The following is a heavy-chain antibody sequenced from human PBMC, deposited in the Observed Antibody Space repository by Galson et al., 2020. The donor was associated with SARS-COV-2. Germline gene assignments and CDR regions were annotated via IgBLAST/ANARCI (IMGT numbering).Heavy chain of an antibody. V-gene: IGHV1-8*01. Sequence: ASVKVTCKASGYTFTSYDINWVRQATGQGLEWMGWMNPNSGNTGYAQKFQGRVTMTRNTSISTAYMELSSLRSEDTAVYYCARSLHDESGSYQGTYWYFDLWGRGTLVTVSS. J-gene: IGHJ2*01. D-gene: IGHD1-26*01. CDR1: GYTFTSYD. CDR2: MNPNSGNT. CDR3: ARSLHDESGSYQGTYWYFDL.